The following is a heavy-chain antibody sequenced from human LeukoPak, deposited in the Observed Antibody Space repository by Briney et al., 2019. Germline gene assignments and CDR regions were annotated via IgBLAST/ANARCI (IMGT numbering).Heavy chain of an antibody. Sequence: PGGSLRLSCAASGFTVSSNYMSWVRQAPGKGLEWVSVIYSGGSTYYADSVKGRFTISRDNSKNTLYLQMNSLRAEGTAVYYCARAPTVAGIYFDCWDQGTLVTVSS. CDR1: GFTVSSNY. V-gene: IGHV3-53*01. J-gene: IGHJ4*02. D-gene: IGHD4-23*01. CDR3: ARAPTVAGIYFDC. CDR2: IYSGGST.